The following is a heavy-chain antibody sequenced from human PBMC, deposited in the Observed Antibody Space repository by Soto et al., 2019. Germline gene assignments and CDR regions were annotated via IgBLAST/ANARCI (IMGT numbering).Heavy chain of an antibody. CDR1: CGSISSCGYS. CDR2: IYHSGST. Sequence: SETLSLTCAVSCGSISSCGYSWSWIRQPPGKGLEWIGYIYHSGSTYYNPSLKSRVTISVDRSKNQFSLKLRSVTAADTAVYYCARVPGPWGQGTLVTVS. D-gene: IGHD7-27*01. V-gene: IGHV4-30-2*01. J-gene: IGHJ5*02. CDR3: ARVPGP.